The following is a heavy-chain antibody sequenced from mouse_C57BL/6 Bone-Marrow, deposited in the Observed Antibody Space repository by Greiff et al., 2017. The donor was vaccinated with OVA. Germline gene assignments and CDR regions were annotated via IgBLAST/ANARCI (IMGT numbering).Heavy chain of an antibody. CDR1: GYAFSSSW. V-gene: IGHV1-82*01. D-gene: IGHD1-1*01. CDR2: IYPGDGDT. Sequence: VQLQQSGPELVKPGASVKISCKASGYAFSSSWMNWVKQRPGKGLEWIGRIYPGDGDTNYNGKFKGKATLTADKSSSTAYMQLSSLTSEDSAVYFCARDDGSSPFAYWGQGTLVTVSA. CDR3: ARDDGSSPFAY. J-gene: IGHJ3*01.